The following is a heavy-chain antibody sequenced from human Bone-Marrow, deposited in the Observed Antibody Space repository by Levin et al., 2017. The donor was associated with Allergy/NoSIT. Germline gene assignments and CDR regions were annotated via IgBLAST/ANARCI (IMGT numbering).Heavy chain of an antibody. CDR3: ARDPLHCSGDRCYSKGMDV. J-gene: IGHJ6*02. CDR1: GYTFTTYS. V-gene: IGHV7-4-1*02. CDR2: INTNTGRP. D-gene: IGHD2-15*01. Sequence: PAASVKVSCKGSGYTFTTYSINWVRQAPGQGLEWMGWINTNTGRPTFAQGFTGRLVFSVDTSVSTAYLQINSLKAEDSARYYCARDPLHCSGDRCYSKGMDVWGQGTTVTVSS.